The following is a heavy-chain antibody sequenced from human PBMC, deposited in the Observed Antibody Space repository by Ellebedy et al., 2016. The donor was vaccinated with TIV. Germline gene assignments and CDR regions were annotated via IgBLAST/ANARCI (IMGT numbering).Heavy chain of an antibody. CDR2: IIPIFGTA. V-gene: IGHV1-69*05. CDR3: AREGAQSLRFGELLSLDY. D-gene: IGHD3-10*01. Sequence: SVKVSXKDSRGTFSSYALSWVRQAPGQGLEWMGGIIPIFGTANYAQKFQGRVTITRDTSASTAYMELSSLRSEDTAVYYCAREGAQSLRFGELLSLDYWGQGTLVTVSS. CDR1: RGTFSSYA. J-gene: IGHJ4*02.